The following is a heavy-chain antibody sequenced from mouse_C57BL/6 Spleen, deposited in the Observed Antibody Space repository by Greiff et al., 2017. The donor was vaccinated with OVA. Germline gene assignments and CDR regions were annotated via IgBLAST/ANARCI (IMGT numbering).Heavy chain of an antibody. CDR2: IYPGSGST. D-gene: IGHD2-4*01. CDR3: ARSAHYDYDADY. J-gene: IGHJ2*01. Sequence: QVQLKQPGAELVKPGASVKISCKASGYTFTSYWITWVKQRPGQGLEWIGDIYPGSGSTNYNEKFKSKATLTVDTSSSTAYMQLSSLTSEDSAVYYCARSAHYDYDADYWGQGTTLTVSS. CDR1: GYTFTSYW. V-gene: IGHV1-55*01.